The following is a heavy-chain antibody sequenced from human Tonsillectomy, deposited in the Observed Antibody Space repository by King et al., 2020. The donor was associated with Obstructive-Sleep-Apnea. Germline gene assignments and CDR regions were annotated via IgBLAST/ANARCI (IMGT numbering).Heavy chain of an antibody. V-gene: IGHV4-59*08. D-gene: IGHD5-12*01. Sequence: QLQESGPGLMKPSETLSLTCTVSGGSINNYYWSWIRQPPGKGLEWIGYMYYSGNTNFNPSLKSRVTISADTSKIQISLRLSSVTAADTAVYYCARHRGVEDYGGYGDYFDYWGQGTLVTVSS. CDR2: MYYSGNT. CDR3: ARHRGVEDYGGYGDYFDY. CDR1: GGSINNYY. J-gene: IGHJ4*02.